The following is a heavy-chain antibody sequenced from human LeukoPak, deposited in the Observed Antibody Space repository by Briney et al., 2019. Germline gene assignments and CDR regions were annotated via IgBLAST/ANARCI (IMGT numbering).Heavy chain of an antibody. V-gene: IGHV3-15*01. CDR2: IKAKANGGTI. D-gene: IGHD1-26*01. CDR3: TTDGVGVEGATYDN. J-gene: IGHJ4*02. Sequence: GGSLRLSCAASGFTFSSYEMNWVRQAPGKGLEWVGRIKAKANGGTIEYSAPGEGRFTSSREDSQNTLYLQMNSLNPEDTAVYYCTTDGVGVEGATYDNWGQGTLVSVSS. CDR1: GFTFSSYE.